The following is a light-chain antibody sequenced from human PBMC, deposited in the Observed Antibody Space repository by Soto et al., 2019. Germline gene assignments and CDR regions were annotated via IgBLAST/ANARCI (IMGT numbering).Light chain of an antibody. V-gene: IGKV3-20*01. Sequence: EIVLTQSPGTLSFSPGGQATLPRRASQSVSSSYLAWYQQKPGQPPRLLIYGASSRATGIPDRFSGSGSGTDFTLTISRPEPEDFAVYYCQHYGSSPSTFGQGTKVDIK. CDR2: GAS. CDR1: QSVSSSY. J-gene: IGKJ1*01. CDR3: QHYGSSPST.